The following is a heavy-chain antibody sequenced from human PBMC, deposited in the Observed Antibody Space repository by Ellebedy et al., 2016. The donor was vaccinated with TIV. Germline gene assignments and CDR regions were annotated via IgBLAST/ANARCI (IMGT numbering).Heavy chain of an antibody. CDR2: ISNDGRSK. Sequence: GESLKISCVTSGFTFSDYGMHWVRRAPAKGLEWVANISNDGRSKKHGDSVRGRFTISRDNSKSTLYLQMDSLRDDDTAVYYCAPGGTTKVKKGFGYWGQGTLVTVSS. CDR1: GFTFSDYG. D-gene: IGHD3-16*01. V-gene: IGHV3-30*03. CDR3: APGGTTKVKKGFGY. J-gene: IGHJ4*02.